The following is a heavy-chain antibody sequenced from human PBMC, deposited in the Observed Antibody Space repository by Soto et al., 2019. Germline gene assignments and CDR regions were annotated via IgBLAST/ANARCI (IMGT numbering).Heavy chain of an antibody. CDR2: INPSGGST. CDR1: GYTFTSYY. J-gene: IGHJ4*02. CDR3: ARGFSTYGSRWYDNHLDY. V-gene: IGHV1-46*01. Sequence: ASVKVSCKASGYTFTSYYIHWVRQAPGQGLEWMGVINPSGGSTSSAQKFQGRVTVTKDTSTSTVYMELSSLRSEDTAVYYCARGFSTYGSRWYDNHLDYWGQGTLVTVSS. D-gene: IGHD6-13*01.